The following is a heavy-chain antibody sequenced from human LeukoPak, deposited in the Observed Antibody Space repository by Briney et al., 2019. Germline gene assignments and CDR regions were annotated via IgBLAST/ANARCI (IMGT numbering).Heavy chain of an antibody. CDR1: GYTFTSCD. Sequence: ASVKVSCKASGYTFTSCDINWVRQATGQGLEWMGWMNPNSGNTGYAQKFQGRVTITRNTSISTAYMELSSLRSEDTAVYYCARGSLAAAGIDYWGQGTLVTVSS. V-gene: IGHV1-8*03. CDR3: ARGSLAAAGIDY. CDR2: MNPNSGNT. D-gene: IGHD6-13*01. J-gene: IGHJ4*02.